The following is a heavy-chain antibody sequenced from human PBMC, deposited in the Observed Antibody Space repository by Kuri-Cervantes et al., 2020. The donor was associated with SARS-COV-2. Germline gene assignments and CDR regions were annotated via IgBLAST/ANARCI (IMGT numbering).Heavy chain of an antibody. Sequence: GESLKISCAASGFTFSDYYMSWIRQAPGKGLEWVSYISSSGSTIYYADSVKGRFTISRDNAKNSLHLQMNSLRAEDTAVYYCAKGESAASFGVVIGSGKLFGYFDYWGQGTLVTVSS. J-gene: IGHJ4*02. CDR1: GFTFSDYY. CDR3: AKGESAASFGVVIGSGKLFGYFDY. V-gene: IGHV3-11*01. CDR2: ISSSGSTI. D-gene: IGHD3-3*01.